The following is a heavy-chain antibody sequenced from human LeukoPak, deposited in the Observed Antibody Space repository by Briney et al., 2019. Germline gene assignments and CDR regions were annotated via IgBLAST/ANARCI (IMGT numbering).Heavy chain of an antibody. V-gene: IGHV1-2*02. Sequence: ASVKVSCKASGYTFTSYAMHWVRQAPGQGLEWMGWINPNSGGTNYAQKFQGRVTMTRDTSISTAYMELSRLRSDDTAVYYCARVSGGYCSSTSCPGWFDPWGQGTLVTVSS. CDR1: GYTFTSYA. D-gene: IGHD2-2*01. CDR2: INPNSGGT. J-gene: IGHJ5*02. CDR3: ARVSGGYCSSTSCPGWFDP.